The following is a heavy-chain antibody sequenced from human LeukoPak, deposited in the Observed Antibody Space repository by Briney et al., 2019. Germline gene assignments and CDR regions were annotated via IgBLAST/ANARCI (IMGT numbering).Heavy chain of an antibody. CDR1: GYTFPDYY. D-gene: IGHD6-6*01. CDR3: ASGSSSLTRGDY. CDR2: INPNSGGT. V-gene: IGHV1-2*02. Sequence: GASVTVSYMPSGYTFPDYYMHGVRQAPGQGHEGMGWINPNSGGTSYAQKFQGRVTMTRDTSISTAYMELSRLRSDDTAVYYCASGSSSLTRGDYWGQGTLVTVSS. J-gene: IGHJ4*02.